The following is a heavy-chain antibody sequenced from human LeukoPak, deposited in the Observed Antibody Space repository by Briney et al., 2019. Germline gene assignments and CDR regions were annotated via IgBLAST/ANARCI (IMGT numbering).Heavy chain of an antibody. J-gene: IGHJ4*02. CDR2: IYYSGST. D-gene: IGHD3-22*01. Sequence: SETLSLTCTVSGGSISSYYWSWIRQPPGKGLEWIGYIYYSGSTNYNPSLKSRVTISVDTSKNQLSLKLSSVTAADTAVYYCARSRVVVSPFDYWGQGTLVTVSS. V-gene: IGHV4-59*01. CDR3: ARSRVVVSPFDY. CDR1: GGSISSYY.